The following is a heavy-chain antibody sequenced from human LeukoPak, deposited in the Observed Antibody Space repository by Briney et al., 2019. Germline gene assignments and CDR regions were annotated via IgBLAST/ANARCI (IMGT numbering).Heavy chain of an antibody. V-gene: IGHV3-30*02. CDR3: AKNTLNWFDS. D-gene: IGHD2-2*02. CDR2: IPYDGNNK. Sequence: PGGSLRLSCAASGFTFSSYGMHWVRQAPGKGLQWVAFIPYDGNNKYYADSVKGRFTISRDNSKNTLYLQMNSLRAEDTAVYYCAKNTLNWFDSWGQGTLVTVSS. J-gene: IGHJ5*01. CDR1: GFTFSSYG.